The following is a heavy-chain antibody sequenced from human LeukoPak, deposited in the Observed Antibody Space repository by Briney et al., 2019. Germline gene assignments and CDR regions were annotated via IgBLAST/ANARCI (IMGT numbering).Heavy chain of an antibody. D-gene: IGHD6-19*01. Sequence: GGSLRLSCAASGFTFSSYEMNWVRQAPGKGLEWVSAISGSGGSTYYADSVKGRFTISRDNSKNTLYLQMNSLRAEDTAVYYCAKELTDQYSSGWYDYWGQGTLVTVSS. CDR1: GFTFSSYE. V-gene: IGHV3-23*01. CDR2: ISGSGGST. J-gene: IGHJ4*02. CDR3: AKELTDQYSSGWYDY.